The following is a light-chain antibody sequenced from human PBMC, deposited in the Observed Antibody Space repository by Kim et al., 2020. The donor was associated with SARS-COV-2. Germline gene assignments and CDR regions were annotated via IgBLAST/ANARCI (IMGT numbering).Light chain of an antibody. CDR3: YSAADNNLGV. J-gene: IGLJ3*02. CDR2: KDS. CDR1: VLAKKY. Sequence: SYELTQPSSVSVSPGQTARITCSGDVLAKKYARWFQQKPGQAPVLVFYKDSERPSGIPERFSGSSSGTTVTLTISGAQVEDEADYYCYSAADNNLGVFGG. V-gene: IGLV3-27*01.